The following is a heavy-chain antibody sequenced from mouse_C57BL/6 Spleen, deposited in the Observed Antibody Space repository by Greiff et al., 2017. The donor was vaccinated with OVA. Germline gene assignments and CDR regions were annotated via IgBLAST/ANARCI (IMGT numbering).Heavy chain of an antibody. CDR2: IYPGDGDT. D-gene: IGHD3-2*02. J-gene: IGHJ2*01. CDR1: GYAFSSSW. CDR3: GRSGLDSSGSSY. Sequence: QVQLKESGPELVKPGASVKISCKASGYAFSSSWMNWVKQRPGKGLEWIGRIYPGDGDTNYNGKFKGKATLTADKSSSTAYMQLSSLTSEDSAVYFCGRSGLDSSGSSYWGQGTTLTVSS. V-gene: IGHV1-82*01.